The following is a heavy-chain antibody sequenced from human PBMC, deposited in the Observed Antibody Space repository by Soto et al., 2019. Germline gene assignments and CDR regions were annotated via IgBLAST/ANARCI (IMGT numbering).Heavy chain of an antibody. Sequence: PGGSLRLSCAASGFTFRSFTMNWVRHAQGKGLEWVSTISSNSAYIYYTDALRGRFTISRDNAKNSPHLQMNSLRAEDTAVYYCTRDASRDSSARGWFDPWGPGTLVTVSS. D-gene: IGHD6-13*01. CDR2: ISSNSAYI. J-gene: IGHJ5*02. CDR3: TRDASRDSSARGWFDP. V-gene: IGHV3-21*01. CDR1: GFTFRSFT.